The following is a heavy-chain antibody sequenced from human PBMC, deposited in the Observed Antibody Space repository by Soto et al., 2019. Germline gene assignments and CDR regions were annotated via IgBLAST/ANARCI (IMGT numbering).Heavy chain of an antibody. V-gene: IGHV3-21*01. J-gene: IGHJ4*02. D-gene: IGHD5-12*01. CDR2: ISSSSSYI. CDR3: ARDQGLQFNAQDY. Sequence: PGGSLRLSCAASGFTFSSYSMNWVRQAPGKGLEWVSSISSSSSYIYYADSVKGRFTISRDNAKNSLYLQMNSLRAEDTAVYYCARDQGLQFNAQDYWGQGTLVTVSS. CDR1: GFTFSSYS.